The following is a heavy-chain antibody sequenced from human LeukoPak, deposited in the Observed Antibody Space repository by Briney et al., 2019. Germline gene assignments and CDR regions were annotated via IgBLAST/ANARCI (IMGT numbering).Heavy chain of an antibody. Sequence: PGGSLRLSCAASGFTFSSYEMHWVRQAPGKGLEWVSYISSSGTTIYYADSVKGRFTISRDNANNSLYLQMNSLRAEDTAVYYCARELLLWFGELLYPPLDYWGQGTLVTVSS. CDR2: ISSSGTTI. CDR1: GFTFSSYE. V-gene: IGHV3-48*03. CDR3: ARELLLWFGELLYPPLDY. J-gene: IGHJ4*02. D-gene: IGHD3-10*01.